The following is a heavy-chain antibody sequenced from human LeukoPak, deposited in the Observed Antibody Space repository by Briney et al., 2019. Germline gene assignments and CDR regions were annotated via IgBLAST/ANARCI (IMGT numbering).Heavy chain of an antibody. D-gene: IGHD4-17*01. CDR3: ARHGTTVTTFGYYYYYMDV. Sequence: GESLKISCKGSGYSFATYWIGWVRQMPGKGLEWMGIIYPGDSDIRYSPSIQGQVSISADKSISTAYLQWSSLKASDTAMYYCARHGTTVTTFGYYYYYMDVWGKGSTVTVSS. V-gene: IGHV5-51*01. CDR1: GYSFATYW. J-gene: IGHJ6*03. CDR2: IYPGDSDI.